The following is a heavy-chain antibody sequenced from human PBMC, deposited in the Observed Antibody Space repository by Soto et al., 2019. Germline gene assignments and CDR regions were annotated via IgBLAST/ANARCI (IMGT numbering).Heavy chain of an antibody. CDR2: ISSSSSTI. J-gene: IGHJ4*02. D-gene: IGHD5-18*01. CDR3: ARDRGYTYGFDF. CDR1: GLTFTSYS. V-gene: IGHV3-48*02. Sequence: EVQLVESGGGLVQPGGSLRLSCAASGLTFTSYSMNWVRQAPGKGLELVSFISSSSSTIYYADSVKGRFTISRDNAKNALSLQMSSLRDEDTAVYYCARDRGYTYGFDFWGQGALFTVSS.